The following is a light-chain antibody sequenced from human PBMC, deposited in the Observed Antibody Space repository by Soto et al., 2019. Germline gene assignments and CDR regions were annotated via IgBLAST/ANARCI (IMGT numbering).Light chain of an antibody. V-gene: IGKV1-33*01. J-gene: IGKJ5*01. CDR3: QQYENLPT. CDR1: QNINNY. Sequence: DIQMTQSPSSLSASVGDRVTITCQASQNINNYLNWYQQKPGRAPKLLIYDASNLEAGVPTRFRGSGSGTDFTFTISRLQPEDIATYYCQQYENLPTFGQGTRLEMK. CDR2: DAS.